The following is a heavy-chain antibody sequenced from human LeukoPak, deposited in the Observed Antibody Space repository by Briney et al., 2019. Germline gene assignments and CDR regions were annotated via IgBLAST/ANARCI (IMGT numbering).Heavy chain of an antibody. V-gene: IGHV4-38-2*02. CDR3: ARGGIAVAGMWFDY. Sequence: SETLSLTCTVSGYSISSGYYWGWIRQPPGKGLEWIGSIYHSGSTYYNPSLKSRVTISVDTSKNQFSLKLSSVTAADTAVYYCARGGIAVAGMWFDYWGQGTLVTVSS. CDR2: IYHSGST. J-gene: IGHJ4*02. D-gene: IGHD6-19*01. CDR1: GYSISSGYY.